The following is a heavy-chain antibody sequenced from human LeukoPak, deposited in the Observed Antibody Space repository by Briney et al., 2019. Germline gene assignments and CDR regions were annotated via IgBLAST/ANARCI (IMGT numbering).Heavy chain of an antibody. V-gene: IGHV4-34*01. Sequence: PSETLSLTCAVYGGSFSGYYWSWIRQPPGKGLEWIGEINHSGSTNYNPSLKSRVTISVDTSKNQFSLKLSSVTAADTAVYYCARGRFLEWLSPDYYYYYMDVWGKGTTVTLSS. D-gene: IGHD3-3*01. J-gene: IGHJ6*03. CDR1: GGSFSGYY. CDR3: ARGRFLEWLSPDYYYYYMDV. CDR2: INHSGST.